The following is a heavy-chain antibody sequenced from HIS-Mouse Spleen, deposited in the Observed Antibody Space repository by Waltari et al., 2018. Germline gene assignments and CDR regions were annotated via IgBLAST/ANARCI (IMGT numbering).Heavy chain of an antibody. CDR3: AREGDSGSYFDY. Sequence: EVQLVESGGGLVQPGGSLRLSCAASGFPLSSAWMSWSRQAPGKGLEWVANIKQDGSEKYYVDSVKGRFTISRDNAKNSLYLQMNSLRAEDTAVYYCAREGDSGSYFDYWGQGTLVTVSS. CDR1: GFPLSSAW. V-gene: IGHV3-7*01. D-gene: IGHD1-26*01. J-gene: IGHJ4*02. CDR2: IKQDGSEK.